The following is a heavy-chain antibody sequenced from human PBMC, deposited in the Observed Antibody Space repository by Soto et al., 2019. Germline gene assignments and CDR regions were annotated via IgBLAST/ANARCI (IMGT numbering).Heavy chain of an antibody. CDR1: GVSITSYF. CDR3: ARDRRDGYKRYFEV. Sequence: XESLSLSCTVSGVSITSYFWSWIRQTPGKGLDWIGSISFSGATYSNPSLKGRAALSVDTSENHLSLTLNSVTSADTAVYFCARDRRDGYKRYFEVWGQGNQVTVSS. V-gene: IGHV4-59*01. CDR2: ISFSGAT. J-gene: IGHJ4*02. D-gene: IGHD3-9*01.